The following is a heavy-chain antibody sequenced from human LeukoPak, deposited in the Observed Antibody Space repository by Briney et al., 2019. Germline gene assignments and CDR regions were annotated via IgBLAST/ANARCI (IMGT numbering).Heavy chain of an antibody. CDR3: ARGYSSSWYFNWFDP. CDR1: GYSISSGYF. J-gene: IGHJ5*02. V-gene: IGHV4-38-2*02. CDR2: IYHSGTT. D-gene: IGHD6-13*01. Sequence: SETLSLTCTVSGYSISSGYFWGWVRQPPGKGLEWIGSIYHSGTTYYNPSLKSRVTISVDTSKNQFSLKLTSVTAADTAVYYCARGYSSSWYFNWFDPWGQGTLVTVSS.